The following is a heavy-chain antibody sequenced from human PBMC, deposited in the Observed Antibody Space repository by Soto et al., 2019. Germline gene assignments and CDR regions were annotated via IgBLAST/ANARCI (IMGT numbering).Heavy chain of an antibody. J-gene: IGHJ4*02. CDR3: AKDHREMATTPIDY. CDR2: ISWNSGSI. CDR1: GFTFDDYA. V-gene: IGHV3-9*01. Sequence: PGGSLRLSCAASGFTFDDYAMHWVRQAPGKGLEWVSGISWNSGSIGYADSVKGRFTISRDNAKNSLYLQMNSLRAEDTALYYCAKDHREMATTPIDYCAQGTLVTVFS. D-gene: IGHD5-12*01.